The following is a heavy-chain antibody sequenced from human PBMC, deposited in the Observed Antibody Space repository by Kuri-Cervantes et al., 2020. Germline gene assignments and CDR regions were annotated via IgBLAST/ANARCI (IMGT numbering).Heavy chain of an antibody. D-gene: IGHD3-16*01. CDR2: IFPDDSET. Sequence: KVSCKASEYIFTNYWIGWVRQMPGKGLEWMGIIFPDDSETRYSPSFQGQVTISADKSISTAYLQWSSLKASDTAMYYCARSPLGWFDPWGQGTLVTVSS. V-gene: IGHV5-51*01. J-gene: IGHJ5*02. CDR3: ARSPLGWFDP. CDR1: EYIFTNYW.